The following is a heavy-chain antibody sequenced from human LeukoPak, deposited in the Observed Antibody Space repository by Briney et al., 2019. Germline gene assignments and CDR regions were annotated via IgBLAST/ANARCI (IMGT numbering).Heavy chain of an antibody. CDR1: GGSISSYY. J-gene: IGHJ4*02. D-gene: IGHD3-22*01. Sequence: KSSETLSLTCTVSGGSISSYYWSWIRQPPGKGLEWIGYIYYSGSTNYNPSLKSRVTISVDTSKNQFSLKLSSVTAADTAVYYCARAGDYYDSSGIRPFDYWGQGTLVTVSS. CDR2: IYYSGST. V-gene: IGHV4-59*01. CDR3: ARAGDYYDSSGIRPFDY.